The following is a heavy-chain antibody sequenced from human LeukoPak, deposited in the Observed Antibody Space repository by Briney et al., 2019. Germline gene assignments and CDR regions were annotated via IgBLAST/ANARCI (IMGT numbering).Heavy chain of an antibody. CDR1: GLTLSNYA. D-gene: IGHD3-10*02. Sequence: PAGSLTLSCAASGLTLSNYAMSWLHQAPRKGRPWVSGISGSSISTYYADSVKGRFTISRDNSKNTLYLQMNSLRVEDTAVYYCAKDRTISANVFDYWGQGTLVTVSS. V-gene: IGHV3-23*01. CDR2: ISGSSIST. CDR3: AKDRTISANVFDY. J-gene: IGHJ4*02.